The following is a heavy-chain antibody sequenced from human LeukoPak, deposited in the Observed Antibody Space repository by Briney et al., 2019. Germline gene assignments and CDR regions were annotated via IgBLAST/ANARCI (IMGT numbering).Heavy chain of an antibody. CDR1: GGSISSSSYY. V-gene: IGHV4-39*07. D-gene: IGHD3-22*01. CDR2: IFHSGST. Sequence: SETLSLTCTVSGGSISSSSYYWGWIRQPPGKGLEWIGSIFHSGSTYYNPSLKSRVTLSVDTSKNQFSLKLSSVTAADTALYYCARANYYDNSGYSRGAFDIWGQGTMVTVSS. J-gene: IGHJ3*02. CDR3: ARANYYDNSGYSRGAFDI.